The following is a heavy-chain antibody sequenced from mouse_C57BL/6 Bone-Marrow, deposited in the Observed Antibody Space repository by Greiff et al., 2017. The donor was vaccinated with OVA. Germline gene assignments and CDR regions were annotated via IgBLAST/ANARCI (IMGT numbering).Heavy chain of an antibody. CDR3: ARCRHRGFAY. V-gene: IGHV1-81*01. CDR2: IYPGSGNT. D-gene: IGHD3-1*01. J-gene: IGHJ3*01. Sequence: VQLQQSGAELVRPGASVKLSCKASGYTFTSYGISWVQQSTGQGLEWIGEIYPGSGNTYYNEKFKGQATLTADKSSSTAYMELRRLTSEDSAVYFCARCRHRGFAYWGQGTLVTVSA. CDR1: GYTFTSYG.